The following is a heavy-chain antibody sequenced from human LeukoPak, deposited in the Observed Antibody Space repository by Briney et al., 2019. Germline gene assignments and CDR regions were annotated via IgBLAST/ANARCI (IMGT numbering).Heavy chain of an antibody. CDR3: ARHSHCTSVCYGDAYYYYGMDV. CDR1: GYSFTSYW. V-gene: IGHV5-51*01. J-gene: IGHJ6*02. D-gene: IGHD2-8*01. CDR2: IYPGDSDT. Sequence: GESLKIFCKGSGYSFTSYWIGWVRQMPGKGLEWMGIIYPGDSDTRYSPSFQGQVTISADKSISTAYLQWSSLKASDTAMYYCARHSHCTSVCYGDAYYYYGMDVWGQGTTVTVSS.